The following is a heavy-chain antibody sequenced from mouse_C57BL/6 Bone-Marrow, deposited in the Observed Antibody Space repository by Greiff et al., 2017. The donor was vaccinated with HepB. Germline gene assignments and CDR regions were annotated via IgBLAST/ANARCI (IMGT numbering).Heavy chain of an antibody. Sequence: EVKLMESGGGLVQPGGSLKLSCAASGFTFSDYYMYWVRQTPEKRLEWVAYISNGGGSTYYPDTVKGRFTISRDNAKNTLYLQMSRLKSEDTAMYYCARQGSRWYFDVWGTGTTVTVSS. CDR2: ISNGGGST. CDR3: ARQGSRWYFDV. D-gene: IGHD3-1*01. V-gene: IGHV5-12*01. J-gene: IGHJ1*03. CDR1: GFTFSDYY.